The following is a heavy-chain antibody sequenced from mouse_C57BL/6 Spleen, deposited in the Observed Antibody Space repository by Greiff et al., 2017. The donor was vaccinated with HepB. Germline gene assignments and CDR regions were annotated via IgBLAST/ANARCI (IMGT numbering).Heavy chain of an antibody. CDR1: GYTFTSYW. CDR2: IHPNSGST. D-gene: IGHD1-1*01. J-gene: IGHJ1*03. V-gene: IGHV1-64*01. CDR3: ARFTTVVARWYFDV. Sequence: QVQLQQPGAELVKPGASVKLSCKASGYTFTSYWMHWVKQRPGQGLEWIGMIHPNSGSTNYNEKFKSKATLTVDKSSSTAYMQLSSLTSEDSAVYYCARFTTVVARWYFDVWGTGTTVTVSS.